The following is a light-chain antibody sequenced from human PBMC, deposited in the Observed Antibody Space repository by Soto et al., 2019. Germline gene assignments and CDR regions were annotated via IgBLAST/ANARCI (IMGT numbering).Light chain of an antibody. CDR3: QSYDSSLSGYV. Sequence: QLVLTQPPSVSGAPGQRVTISCSGSSSNIGARYDVHWYQQLPGTAPKLLIYANSNRPSGVPDRFSGSKSGTSASLAITGLQAEDEADYYCQSYDSSLSGYVFGTGTKLTVL. J-gene: IGLJ1*01. CDR2: ANS. V-gene: IGLV1-40*01. CDR1: SSNIGARYD.